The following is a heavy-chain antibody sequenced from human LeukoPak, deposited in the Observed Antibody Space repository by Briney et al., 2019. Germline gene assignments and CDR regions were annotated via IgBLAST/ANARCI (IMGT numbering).Heavy chain of an antibody. J-gene: IGHJ6*02. CDR2: IYSGGST. V-gene: IGHV3-66*01. CDR3: AREQKRTIFGVVIRLFDGMDV. D-gene: IGHD3-3*01. CDR1: GFSISNYW. Sequence: GGSLRLSCAASGFSISNYWMSWVRQAPGKGLEWVSVIYSGGSTYYADSVKGRFTISRDNSKNTLYLQMNSLRAEDTAVYYCAREQKRTIFGVVIRLFDGMDVWGQGTTVTVSS.